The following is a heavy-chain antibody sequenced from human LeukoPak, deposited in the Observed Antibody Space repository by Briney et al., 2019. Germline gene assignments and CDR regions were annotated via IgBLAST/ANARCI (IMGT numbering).Heavy chain of an antibody. CDR3: ARDEYSGSYLLEY. D-gene: IGHD1-26*01. J-gene: IGHJ4*02. V-gene: IGHV4-38-2*02. CDR1: GYSISSGYY. Sequence: SETLSLTCTVSGYSISSGYYWGWIRQPPGKGLEWIGRIYTSGSTNYNPSLKSRVTISVDTSKNQFSLKLSSVTAADTAVYYCARDEYSGSYLLEYWGQGTLVTVSS. CDR2: IYTSGST.